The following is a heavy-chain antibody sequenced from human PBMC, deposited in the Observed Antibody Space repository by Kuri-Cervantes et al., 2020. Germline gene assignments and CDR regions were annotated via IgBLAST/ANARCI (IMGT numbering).Heavy chain of an antibody. CDR1: GFTFSSYW. D-gene: IGHD2-2*01. CDR3: AREVYCSSTSCYWDLSYYYGMDV. V-gene: IGHV3-7*01. CDR2: IKQDGSEK. Sequence: GESLKISCAASGFTFSSYWMSWVRQAPGKGLEWVANIKQDGSEKYYVDSVKGRFTISRDNAKNSLYLQMNSPRDEDTAVYYCAREVYCSSTSCYWDLSYYYGMDVWGQGTTVTVSS. J-gene: IGHJ6*02.